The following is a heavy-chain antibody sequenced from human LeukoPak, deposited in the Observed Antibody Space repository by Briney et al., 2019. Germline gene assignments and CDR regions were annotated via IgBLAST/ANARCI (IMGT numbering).Heavy chain of an antibody. V-gene: IGHV3-21*01. Sequence: GGSLRLSCAASGFTFSSYEMNWVRQAPGKGLEWVSSISSSSTYIYYADSVRGRFTISRDNAKNSLYLQMNSLRADDTAVYYCARDASPEGFDYWGQGTLVTVSS. CDR1: GFTFSSYE. CDR2: ISSSSTYI. J-gene: IGHJ4*02. D-gene: IGHD1-14*01. CDR3: ARDASPEGFDY.